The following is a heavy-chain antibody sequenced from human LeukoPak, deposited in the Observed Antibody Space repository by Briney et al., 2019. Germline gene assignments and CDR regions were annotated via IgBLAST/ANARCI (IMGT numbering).Heavy chain of an antibody. Sequence: GGSLRLSCAASGFTVNSNYMSWVRQAPGKGLEGVSLIYTGGSTYYADSVRGRFTISRDNPKNTLYLQMNSLRPEDTAIYYCARGFGKAAADVFGGYTMDVWGQGTTVTVSS. CDR1: GFTVNSNY. D-gene: IGHD6-13*01. CDR3: ARGFGKAAADVFGGYTMDV. J-gene: IGHJ6*02. CDR2: IYTGGST. V-gene: IGHV3-66*02.